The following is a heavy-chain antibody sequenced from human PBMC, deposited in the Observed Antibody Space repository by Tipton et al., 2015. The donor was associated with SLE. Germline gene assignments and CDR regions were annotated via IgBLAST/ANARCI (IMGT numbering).Heavy chain of an antibody. V-gene: IGHV3-11*04. CDR3: ARELSYYGTDV. CDR2: ISDSGSTI. Sequence: SLRLSCAASGFTFSDSYMSWIRQAPGKGLEWVSYISDSGSTIYYADSVKGRFSVSRDSAKNTLYLQMNSLRAEDTAVYYCARELSYYGTDVWGQGTTVTVSS. CDR1: GFTFSDSY. J-gene: IGHJ6*02. D-gene: IGHD3-16*02.